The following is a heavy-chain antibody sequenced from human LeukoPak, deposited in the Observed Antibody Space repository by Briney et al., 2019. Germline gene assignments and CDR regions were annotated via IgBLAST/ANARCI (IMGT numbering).Heavy chain of an antibody. J-gene: IGHJ4*02. CDR2: ISSSSSYI. V-gene: IGHV3-21*01. CDR1: GFTFSSDS. Sequence: GGSLRVSCAASGFTFSSDSMNWVRQAPGKGLEWVSSISSSSSYIYYADSVKGRFTISRDNAKNSLYLQMNSLRAEDTAVYYCARRLVVDTVESFYYWGQGTLVTVSS. CDR3: ARRLVVDTVESFYY. D-gene: IGHD5-18*01.